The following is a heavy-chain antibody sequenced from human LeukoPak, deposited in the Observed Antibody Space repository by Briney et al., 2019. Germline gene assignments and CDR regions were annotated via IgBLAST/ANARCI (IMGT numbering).Heavy chain of an antibody. CDR2: IYTSGST. CDR3: ARDNPPQYSGSEGHFDY. CDR1: GGSISSYY. Sequence: SETLSLTCTVSGGSISSYYWSWIRQPAGKGLEWIGRIYTSGSTNYNPSLKSRVNMSVDTSKNQFSLKLSSVTAADTAVYYCARDNPPQYSGSEGHFDYWGQGTLVTVSS. V-gene: IGHV4-4*07. D-gene: IGHD5-12*01. J-gene: IGHJ4*02.